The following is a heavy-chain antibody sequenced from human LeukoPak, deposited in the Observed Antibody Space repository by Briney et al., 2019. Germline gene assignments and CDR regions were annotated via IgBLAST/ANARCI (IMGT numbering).Heavy chain of an antibody. CDR2: IKVDGSEK. D-gene: IGHD1-1*01. V-gene: IGHV3-7*03. J-gene: IGHJ4*02. CDR1: GFTFSNFW. Sequence: GGSLRLSCAASGFTFSNFWMSWVRQAPGKGLEWVANIKVDGSEKYYVDSVKGRFTISRDNAENSLYLQMNSLRAEDTAVYYCARKTGTTGESFDYWGQGTQVTVSS. CDR3: ARKTGTTGESFDY.